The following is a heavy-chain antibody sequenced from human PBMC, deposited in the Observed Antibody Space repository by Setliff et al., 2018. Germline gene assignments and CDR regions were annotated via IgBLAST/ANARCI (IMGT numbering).Heavy chain of an antibody. Sequence: PSETLSLTCTVSGGSISSSSYYWGWIRQPPGKGLEWIGSIHYSGSTYYNPSLKCRVTISIDTSKNQFSLKLSSVTAADTAVYYCARGGDSGSYFLANHDAFDIWGQGTMVTV. CDR2: IHYSGST. CDR1: GGSISSSSYY. D-gene: IGHD1-26*01. V-gene: IGHV4-39*07. CDR3: ARGGDSGSYFLANHDAFDI. J-gene: IGHJ3*02.